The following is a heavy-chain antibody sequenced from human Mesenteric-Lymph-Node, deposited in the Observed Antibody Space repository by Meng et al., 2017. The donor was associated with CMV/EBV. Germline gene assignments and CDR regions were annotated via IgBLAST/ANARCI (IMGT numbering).Heavy chain of an antibody. CDR3: ARGPNGREYQLLYYGMDV. Sequence: GESLKISCAACGFTFSTSDMHWVRQATGKSLECVSPIGTAGDTYYPGSVKGQLTISRENAKNSLFPQMNNLRAGDTAVYYCARGPNGREYQLLYYGMDVWGQGTTVTVSS. CDR1: GFTFSTSD. D-gene: IGHD2/OR15-2a*01. J-gene: IGHJ6*02. V-gene: IGHV3-13*03. CDR2: IGTAGDT.